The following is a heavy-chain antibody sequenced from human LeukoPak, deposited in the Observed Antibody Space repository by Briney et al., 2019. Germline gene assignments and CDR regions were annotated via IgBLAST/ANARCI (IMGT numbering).Heavy chain of an antibody. CDR2: IEYDGSDK. J-gene: IGHJ4*02. D-gene: IGHD6-19*01. CDR3: TITPSSGLDY. CDR1: GFTFSSYG. V-gene: IGHV3-30*02. Sequence: PGGSLRLSCAASGFTFSSYGMHWVRQTRGKGLEWVAFIEYDGSDKFYADSLKGRFTISRDNSKNTLYLQMSSLRADDTAVYYCTITPSSGLDYWGQGTLVTVSS.